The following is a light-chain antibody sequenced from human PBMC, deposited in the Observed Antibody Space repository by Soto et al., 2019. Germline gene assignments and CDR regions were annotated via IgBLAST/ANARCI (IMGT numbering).Light chain of an antibody. CDR3: SSYTSSSTLSV. CDR1: SSDVGDYNY. V-gene: IGLV2-14*01. J-gene: IGLJ1*01. Sequence: QSVLTQPASVSGSPGQSITISCTGTSSDVGDYNYVSWYQQHPGKAPKLMIYDVSNRPAGVSNRFSGSKSGNTASLTISGLQAEDEADYYCSSYTSSSTLSVFGTGTKDTVL. CDR2: DVS.